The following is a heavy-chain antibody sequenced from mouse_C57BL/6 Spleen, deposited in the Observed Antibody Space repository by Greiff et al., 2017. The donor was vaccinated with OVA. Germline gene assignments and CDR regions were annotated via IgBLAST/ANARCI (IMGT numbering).Heavy chain of an antibody. Sequence: LQQSGTVLARPGASVKMSCKTSGYTFTSYWMHWVKQRPGQGLEWIGAIYPGNSDTSYNQKFKGKAKLTAVTSASTAYMELSSLTNEDSAVYYCTTGSEEGWYFDVWGTGTTVTVSS. CDR2: IYPGNSDT. J-gene: IGHJ1*03. D-gene: IGHD1-1*01. CDR3: TTGSEEGWYFDV. CDR1: GYTFTSYW. V-gene: IGHV1-5*01.